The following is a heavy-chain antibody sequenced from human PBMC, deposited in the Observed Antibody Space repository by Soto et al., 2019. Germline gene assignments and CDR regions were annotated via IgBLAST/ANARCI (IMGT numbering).Heavy chain of an antibody. J-gene: IGHJ6*02. V-gene: IGHV1-69*13. Sequence: GASVKVSCKASGGTFSSYAISWVRQAPGQGLEWMGGIIPIFGTANYAQRFQGRVTITADESTSTAYMELSSLGSEDTAVYYCAMLDYSNDRNYYYYDMDVWGQGTTVTVSS. CDR2: IIPIFGTA. CDR3: AMLDYSNDRNYYYYDMDV. CDR1: GGTFSSYA. D-gene: IGHD4-4*01.